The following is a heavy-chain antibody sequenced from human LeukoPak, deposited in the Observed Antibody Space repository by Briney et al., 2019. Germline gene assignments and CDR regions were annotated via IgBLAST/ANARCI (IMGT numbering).Heavy chain of an antibody. CDR1: GFTFSSYA. D-gene: IGHD3-3*01. Sequence: GGSLRLSCAASGFTFSSYAMSWVRQAPEKGLEWVSAISGRGGSTYYADSVKGRFTISRDNSKNTLYLQMNSLRAEDTAVYYCAKGPGSGYELDYFDYWGQGTLVTVSS. CDR3: AKGPGSGYELDYFDY. V-gene: IGHV3-23*01. CDR2: ISGRGGST. J-gene: IGHJ4*02.